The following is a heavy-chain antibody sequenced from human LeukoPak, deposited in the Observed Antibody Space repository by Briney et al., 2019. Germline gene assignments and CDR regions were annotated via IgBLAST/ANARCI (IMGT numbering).Heavy chain of an antibody. CDR2: LSRGGGTT. D-gene: IGHD2-8*01. J-gene: IGHJ4*02. CDR3: AKEQRIRHCSEGVCMEGYYFDY. V-gene: IGHV3-23*01. CDR1: GFNFNMFA. Sequence: GGSLRLSCTGSGFNFNMFAMNWVRQAPGQGLEWVSGLSRGGGTTNYADSVKGRFTISRDKSKNMVFLQMNSLRPEDTAVYYCAKEQRIRHCSEGVCMEGYYFDYWSQGSLVNVSS.